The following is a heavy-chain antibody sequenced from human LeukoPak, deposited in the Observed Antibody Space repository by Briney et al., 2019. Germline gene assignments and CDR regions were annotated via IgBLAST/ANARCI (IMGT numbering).Heavy chain of an antibody. CDR1: GGSISSSSYY. CDR3: ARDSGSGSYYSRDGSYYYYMDV. V-gene: IGHV4-39*07. Sequence: SETLSLTCTVSGGSISSSSYYWGWIPQPPGKGLVGVGNIYYSGSTYYNPSLKSRVTISVDTSKNQFSLKLSSVTAADTAVYYCARDSGSGSYYSRDGSYYYYMDVWGKGTTVTVSS. D-gene: IGHD3-10*01. CDR2: IYYSGST. J-gene: IGHJ6*03.